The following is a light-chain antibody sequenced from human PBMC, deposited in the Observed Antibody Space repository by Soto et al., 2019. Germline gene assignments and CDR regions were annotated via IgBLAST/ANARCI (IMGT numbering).Light chain of an antibody. J-gene: IGKJ1*01. Sequence: DVVMTQSPLSLPVTLGQPASISCRSSQSLLYSDGNTYLSWFQQRPGQSPRRLIYKVSNRDSGVPDRLSGSGSGTDFTLKISRVEGEDVGVYYCMQGTDLPPRTFGQGTKVEIK. CDR1: QSLLYSDGNTY. CDR3: MQGTDLPPRT. V-gene: IGKV2-30*01. CDR2: KVS.